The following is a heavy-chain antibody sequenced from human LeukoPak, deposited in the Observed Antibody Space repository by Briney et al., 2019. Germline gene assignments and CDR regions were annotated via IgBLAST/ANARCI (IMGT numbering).Heavy chain of an antibody. J-gene: IGHJ6*03. D-gene: IGHD6-13*01. CDR1: GGSFSGYY. CDR2: INHSGST. Sequence: PSETLSLTCAVYGGSFSGYYWSWLRQPPGKGLEWIGEINHSGSTNYNPSLKSRVTISVDTSKNQFSLKLSSVTAADTAVYYCARGSAAAGTRYGYYYYMDVWGEGTTVTVSS. V-gene: IGHV4-34*01. CDR3: ARGSAAAGTRYGYYYYMDV.